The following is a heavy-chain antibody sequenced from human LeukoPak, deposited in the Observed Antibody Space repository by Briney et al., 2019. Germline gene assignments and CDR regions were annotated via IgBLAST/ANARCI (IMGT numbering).Heavy chain of an antibody. CDR3: AKTPRFTRSWFAFDI. CDR1: GFTFSSYG. D-gene: IGHD3-10*01. Sequence: PGRSLRLSCAASGFTFSSYGMNWVRQAPGKGLEWLSYIRSSGNTIYYADSVKGRFTISRDNAKNSLSLQMNSLRDDDTAVYYCAKTPRFTRSWFAFDIWGQGTVVTVSS. CDR2: IRSSGNTI. V-gene: IGHV3-48*02. J-gene: IGHJ3*02.